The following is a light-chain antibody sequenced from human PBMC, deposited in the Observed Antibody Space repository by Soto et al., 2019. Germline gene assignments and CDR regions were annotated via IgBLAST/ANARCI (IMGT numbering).Light chain of an antibody. CDR3: QQYNHYWT. V-gene: IGKV1-5*01. J-gene: IGKJ1*01. CDR1: QSISSW. CDR2: DAS. Sequence: DIQMTQSPSTLSASVGDRVTITCRASQSISSWLAWYQQKPGKAPKVLIYDASSLESGGPSRFSGSGSGTEFSLTISSLQPDDFATYYCQQYNHYWTFGQGTKVDIK.